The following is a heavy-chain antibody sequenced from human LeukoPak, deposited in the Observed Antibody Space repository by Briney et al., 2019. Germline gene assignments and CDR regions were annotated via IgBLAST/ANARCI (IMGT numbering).Heavy chain of an antibody. CDR3: ARHFVDRGDYFDS. J-gene: IGHJ4*02. D-gene: IGHD3-10*01. V-gene: IGHV4-39*01. Sequence: PSETLSLNCSVSGDSINSNSNYWGWVRQPPGKRLAWIGSLFYLSFASVYYDPSLKSRVTMSIDTSKNQFSLKLTSVTAADTAVYFCARHFVDRGDYFDSWGQGKLVTVSS. CDR2: LFYLSFASV. CDR1: GDSINSNSNY.